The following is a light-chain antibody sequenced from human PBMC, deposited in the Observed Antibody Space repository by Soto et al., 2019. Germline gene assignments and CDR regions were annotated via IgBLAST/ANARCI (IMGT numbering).Light chain of an antibody. J-gene: IGLJ1*01. Sequence: QSVLTQPPSASGTPGQNVTISCSGSSSNIGSNSVNWNKQLPGTAPKLLIYSNIHRPSGVPDRFSGSKSGTSASLAISGLQSEDEADYYCAAWDDSLNGYVFGTGTKLTVL. V-gene: IGLV1-44*01. CDR2: SNI. CDR1: SSNIGSNS. CDR3: AAWDDSLNGYV.